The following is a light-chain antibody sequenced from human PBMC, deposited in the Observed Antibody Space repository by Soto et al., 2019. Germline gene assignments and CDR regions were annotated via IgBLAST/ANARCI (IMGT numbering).Light chain of an antibody. CDR3: QQYGSHQYT. V-gene: IGKV3-20*01. CDR2: GAS. Sequence: EIVLTQSPGTLSLSPGERATLSCRASQSVNNNYLAWYQQKPGQATSLLIYGASSRATGIPDRFSGSGSGTYFTLTISRLEHEDSAVYYYQQYGSHQYTFGQGTKLEIK. J-gene: IGKJ2*01. CDR1: QSVNNNY.